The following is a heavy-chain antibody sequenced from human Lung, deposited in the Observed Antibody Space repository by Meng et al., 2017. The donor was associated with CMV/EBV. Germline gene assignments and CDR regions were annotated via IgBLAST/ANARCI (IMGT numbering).Heavy chain of an antibody. CDR2: IYSGGSST. CDR3: AKDRDCSSTSCSIRFDY. J-gene: IGHJ4*02. Sequence: GGSLRLXCAASGFTFSSYAMSWVRQAPGKGLEWVSVIYSGGSSTYYADSVKGRFTISRDNSKNTLYLQMNSLRAEDTAVYYCAKDRDCSSTSCSIRFDYXGQGXLVTVSS. D-gene: IGHD2-2*01. CDR1: GFTFSSYA. V-gene: IGHV3-23*03.